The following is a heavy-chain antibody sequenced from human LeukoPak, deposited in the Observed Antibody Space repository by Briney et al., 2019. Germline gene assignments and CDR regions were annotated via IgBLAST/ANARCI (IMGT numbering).Heavy chain of an antibody. Sequence: ETLSLAWILSGGSISSYCWSWIGQPPLYGLVWCRYIYYSGSTNCNPSLKSRVTISVDTSENQFSLKLSSVTAADTAVYYCARSGDIVVVSPPWDWFDPWGQGTLVTVSS. J-gene: IGHJ5*02. V-gene: IGHV4-59*01. CDR2: IYYSGST. CDR1: GGSISSYC. CDR3: ARSGDIVVVSPPWDWFDP. D-gene: IGHD2-2*01.